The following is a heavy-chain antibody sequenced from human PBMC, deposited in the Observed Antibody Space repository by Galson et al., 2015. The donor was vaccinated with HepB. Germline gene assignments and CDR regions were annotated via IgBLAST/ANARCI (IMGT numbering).Heavy chain of an antibody. V-gene: IGHV4-31*03. CDR2: ICYSGIT. D-gene: IGHD5/OR15-5a*01. CDR1: GGSVSSGGYC. CDR3: ARVSTIPTYYFDS. J-gene: IGHJ4*02. Sequence: TLSLTCTVSGGSVSSGGYCWSWIRHHPGKGMEWIGYICYSGITFYSPSLKNRVIISEDTSENQFSLRLSSVTAADTAVYYCARVSTIPTYYFDSWGQGALVTVSS.